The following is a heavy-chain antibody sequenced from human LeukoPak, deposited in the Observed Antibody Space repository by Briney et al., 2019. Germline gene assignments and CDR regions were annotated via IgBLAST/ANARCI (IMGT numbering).Heavy chain of an antibody. CDR1: GGSISSSSYY. D-gene: IGHD4-17*01. CDR2: IYYSGST. CDR3: ARPFSYGDNFDY. V-gene: IGHV4-39*01. Sequence: PSETLSLACTVSGGSISSSSYYWGWIRQPPGKGLEWIGSIYYSGSTYYNPSLKSRVTISVDTSKNQFSLKLSSVTAADTAVYYCARPFSYGDNFDYWGQGTLVTVSS. J-gene: IGHJ4*02.